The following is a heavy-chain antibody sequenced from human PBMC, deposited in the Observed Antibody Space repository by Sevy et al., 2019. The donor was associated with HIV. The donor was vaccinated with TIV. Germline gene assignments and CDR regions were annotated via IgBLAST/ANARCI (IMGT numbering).Heavy chain of an antibody. CDR3: ARDLNDYNSYTYSFDY. CDR2: ISTSGNYK. Sequence: GGSLRLSCAVSGFTFSSYSMNWVRQAPGKGLEWVSFISTSGNYKYYADSVKGRFTIARDNAKNSLFLQMNSLRADDTAVYYCARDLNDYNSYTYSFDYWGQGTLVTVSS. CDR1: GFTFSSYS. D-gene: IGHD4-4*01. V-gene: IGHV3-21*01. J-gene: IGHJ4*02.